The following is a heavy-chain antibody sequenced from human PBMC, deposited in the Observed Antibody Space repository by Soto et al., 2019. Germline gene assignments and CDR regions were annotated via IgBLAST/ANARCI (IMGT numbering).Heavy chain of an antibody. CDR3: AKDGWARRYYDFWSGYYY. V-gene: IGHV3-30*18. D-gene: IGHD3-3*01. J-gene: IGHJ4*02. Sequence: GGSLRLSCAASGFTFSSYGMHWVRQAPGKGLEWVAVISYDGSNKYYADSVKGRFTISRDNSKNTLYLQMNSLRAEDTAVYYCAKDGWARRYYDFWSGYYYWGQGTLVTVSS. CDR1: GFTFSSYG. CDR2: ISYDGSNK.